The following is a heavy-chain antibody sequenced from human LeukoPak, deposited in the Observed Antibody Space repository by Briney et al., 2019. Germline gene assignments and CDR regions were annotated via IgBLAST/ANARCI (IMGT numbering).Heavy chain of an antibody. J-gene: IGHJ3*02. CDR3: ARETRNDYYDSSIGAFDI. Sequence: GGSLRLSCAASGFTLISYWMTWVRQAPGKGLEWVANIKQDGSEKYYVDSVKGRFTISRDNAKNSLYLQMNSLRAEDTAVYYCARETRNDYYDSSIGAFDIWGQGTMVTVSS. CDR1: GFTLISYW. D-gene: IGHD3-22*01. V-gene: IGHV3-7*01. CDR2: IKQDGSEK.